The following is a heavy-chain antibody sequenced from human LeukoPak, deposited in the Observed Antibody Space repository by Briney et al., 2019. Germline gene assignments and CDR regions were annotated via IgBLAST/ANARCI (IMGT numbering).Heavy chain of an antibody. Sequence: PGRSLRLSCEASGFKFDDYAMHWVRQAPGKGPEWVSGVSWDSRSVAYADSVRGRFTISRDNAKNSLYLQMNSLATEDTAFYHCANGASHGIHYWFDPWGQGTLVTVST. CDR3: ANGASHGIHYWFDP. CDR2: VSWDSRSV. V-gene: IGHV3-9*01. J-gene: IGHJ5*01. CDR1: GFKFDDYA. D-gene: IGHD1-14*01.